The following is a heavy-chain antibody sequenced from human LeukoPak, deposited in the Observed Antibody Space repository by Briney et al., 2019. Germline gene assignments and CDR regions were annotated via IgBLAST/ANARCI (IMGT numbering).Heavy chain of an antibody. V-gene: IGHV3-23*01. CDR2: ISGSGVST. CDR1: GFTFSSYA. J-gene: IGHJ6*02. CDR3: AKVPLAVAGYYYYGMDV. Sequence: GGSLRLSCAASGFTFSSYAMSWVRQAPGKGLEWVSAISGSGVSTYYADSGKGRFTISRDHSKNTLYLQMNSLRAEDTAVYYCAKVPLAVAGYYYYGMDVWGQGTTVTVSS. D-gene: IGHD6-19*01.